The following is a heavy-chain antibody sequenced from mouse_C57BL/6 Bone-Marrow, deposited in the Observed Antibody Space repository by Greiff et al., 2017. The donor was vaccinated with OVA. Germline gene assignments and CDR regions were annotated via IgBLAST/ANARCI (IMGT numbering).Heavy chain of an antibody. CDR2: IYPGSGST. CDR1: GYTFTSYW. CDR3: ARSEGIYYDYDGDWYFDV. V-gene: IGHV1-55*01. J-gene: IGHJ1*03. D-gene: IGHD2-4*01. Sequence: VQLQQPGAELVKPGASVKMSCKASGYTFTSYWITWVKQRPGQGLEWIGDIYPGSGSTNYNEKFKSKATLTVDTSSSTAYMQLSSLTSEDSAVYYCARSEGIYYDYDGDWYFDVWGTGTTVTVSS.